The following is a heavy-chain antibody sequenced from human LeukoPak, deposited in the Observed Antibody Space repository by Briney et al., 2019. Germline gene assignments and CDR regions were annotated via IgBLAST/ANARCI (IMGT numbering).Heavy chain of an antibody. D-gene: IGHD1-26*01. CDR2: ISKDGSNK. J-gene: IGHJ6*03. Sequence: GRSLRLSCAASGFTFSSYAMRWVRQAPGKGLEWEAVISKDGSNKYYADSVKGRFTISRDTSKNTMYLQMNRVRAEDTAVYYCVIELISGSYNTSMNGWGKGTSVTASS. V-gene: IGHV3-30-3*01. CDR3: VIELISGSYNTSMNG. CDR1: GFTFSSYA.